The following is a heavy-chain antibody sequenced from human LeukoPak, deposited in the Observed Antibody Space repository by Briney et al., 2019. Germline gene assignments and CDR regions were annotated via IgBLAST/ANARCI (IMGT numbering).Heavy chain of an antibody. CDR3: ARTSFDSSGHRMHFDY. CDR2: ISSDGNTI. D-gene: IGHD3-22*01. J-gene: IGHJ4*02. CDR1: GFTLSSYE. Sequence: PGGSLRLSCAASGFTLSSYENSWVRQAPGKGLEWISYISSDGNTIYYADSVKGRFTISRDNAKNSFYLQMNSLRAEDTAVYYCARTSFDSSGHRMHFDYWGQGTLVTVSS. V-gene: IGHV3-48*03.